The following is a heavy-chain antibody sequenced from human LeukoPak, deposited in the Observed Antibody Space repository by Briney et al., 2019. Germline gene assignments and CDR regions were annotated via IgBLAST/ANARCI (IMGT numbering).Heavy chain of an antibody. D-gene: IGHD4-23*01. CDR1: GGSITSGGHY. J-gene: IGHJ4*02. CDR3: ARDRYGGDYNFDY. Sequence: SETLSLNCTVSGGSITSGGHYWSWIRQHPGKGLEWIGYINYSGSTNDNPSLKSRVTMPVDTSKNQFSLKLSSVTAADTALYYCARDRYGGDYNFDYWGQGTLVTVSS. CDR2: INYSGST. V-gene: IGHV4-31*03.